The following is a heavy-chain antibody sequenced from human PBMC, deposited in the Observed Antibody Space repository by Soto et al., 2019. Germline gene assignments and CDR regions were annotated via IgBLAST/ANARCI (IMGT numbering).Heavy chain of an antibody. D-gene: IGHD6-13*01. V-gene: IGHV1-8*02. CDR1: GYDFTAYD. Sequence: ASVKVSCKASGYDFTAYDINWVRQASVQGLEWMGWMNPINGATGSARRFQGRVSMTRNTATGTAYLELTSLRSDDTAVYYCGRGPSPRAPAGGTPYYYAMDVWGQGTTVTSP. J-gene: IGHJ6*02. CDR3: GRGPSPRAPAGGTPYYYAMDV. CDR2: MNPINGAT.